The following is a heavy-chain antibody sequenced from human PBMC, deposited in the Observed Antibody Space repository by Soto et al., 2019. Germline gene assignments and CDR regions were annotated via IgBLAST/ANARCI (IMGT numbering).Heavy chain of an antibody. CDR1: GFTFSSYA. CDR2: ISGSGGST. D-gene: IGHD3-10*01. Sequence: PGGSLRLSCAASGFTFSSYAMSWVRQAPGKGLEWVSAISGSGGSTYYADSVKGRFTISRDNSKNTLYLQMNSLRAEDTAVYYCANELPEGVVPYYYGSGGLFDYWGQGTLVTVSS. CDR3: ANELPEGVVPYYYGSGGLFDY. V-gene: IGHV3-23*01. J-gene: IGHJ4*02.